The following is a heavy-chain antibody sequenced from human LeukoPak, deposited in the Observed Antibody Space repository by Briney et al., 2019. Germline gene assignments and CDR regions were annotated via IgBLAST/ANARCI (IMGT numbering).Heavy chain of an antibody. Sequence: PGGSLRLSCTASGFTFGDYAMSWVRQAPGKGLEWVGFIRSKAYGGTTEYAAFVKGRFTISRDDSKSIAYLQMNSLKTEDTAVYYCTRDRDGDLYFDYWGQGNLVTVSS. J-gene: IGHJ4*02. CDR2: IRSKAYGGTT. CDR1: GFTFGDYA. D-gene: IGHD4-17*01. V-gene: IGHV3-49*04. CDR3: TRDRDGDLYFDY.